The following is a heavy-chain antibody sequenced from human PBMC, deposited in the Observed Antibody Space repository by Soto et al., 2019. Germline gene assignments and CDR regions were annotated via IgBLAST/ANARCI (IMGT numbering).Heavy chain of an antibody. CDR2: IYHSGYT. CDR3: AKWEGLGSDYYYYAMDV. D-gene: IGHD1-26*01. V-gene: IGHV4-31*03. J-gene: IGHJ6*02. CDR1: GGSISSGGYY. Sequence: ASETLSLTCTVSGGSISSGGYYWTWIRQHPGKGLEWIAYIYHSGYTFYNPSLKSRVTMSVDTSKNQFSLKLRSVTAADTAVYYCAKWEGLGSDYYYYAMDVWGQGTAVTVSS.